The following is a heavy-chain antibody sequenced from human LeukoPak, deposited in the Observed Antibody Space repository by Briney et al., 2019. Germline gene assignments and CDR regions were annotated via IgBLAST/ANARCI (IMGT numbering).Heavy chain of an antibody. J-gene: IGHJ4*02. Sequence: GGSLRLSWAASGFTFSSYVMSWVRQAPGKGLEWVSAISTGGGGTYYAASVKGRFTISRDNSKNTLYLQMNSLRAEDTAVYYCAKGAIVTASAYFDFWGQGTLVTVSS. CDR1: GFTFSSYV. D-gene: IGHD2-21*02. CDR3: AKGAIVTASAYFDF. CDR2: ISTGGGGT. V-gene: IGHV3-23*01.